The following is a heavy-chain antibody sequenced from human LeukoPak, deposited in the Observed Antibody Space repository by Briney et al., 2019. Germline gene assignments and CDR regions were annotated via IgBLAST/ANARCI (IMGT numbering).Heavy chain of an antibody. V-gene: IGHV6-1*01. D-gene: IGHD1-26*01. Sequence: SQTLSLNCAISGDSVSSDSAAWNWIRQSPSRGLEWLGRTYQRSKWYSDYAVSVKSRITIKPDTSKNQFSLHLNSVTPEDTAVYYCARSGAYRFDYWGQGTLVTVSS. CDR3: ARSGAYRFDY. CDR1: GDSVSSDSAA. J-gene: IGHJ4*02. CDR2: TYQRSKWYS.